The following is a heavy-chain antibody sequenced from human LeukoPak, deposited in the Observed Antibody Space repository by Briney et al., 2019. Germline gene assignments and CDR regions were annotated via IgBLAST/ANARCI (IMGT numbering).Heavy chain of an antibody. Sequence: GGSLRLSCVASGFTFSSFAMSWVRQAPGKGLEWVSTLSGSGRIIDYTESVKGRFTFSRDNSKNTVYLQMNSLRAEDTAIYYCAKDLPDYGDYIEGYWGQGTLVTVSS. D-gene: IGHD4-17*01. J-gene: IGHJ4*02. CDR1: GFTFSSFA. CDR2: LSGSGRII. CDR3: AKDLPDYGDYIEGY. V-gene: IGHV3-23*01.